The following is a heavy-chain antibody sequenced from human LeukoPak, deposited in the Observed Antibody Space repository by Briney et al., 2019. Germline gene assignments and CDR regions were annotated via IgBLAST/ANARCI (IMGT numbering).Heavy chain of an antibody. D-gene: IGHD3-16*01. J-gene: IGHJ4*02. CDR2: VHSSGDI. V-gene: IGHV4-61*02. CDR3: ARGASPEDAVFFDY. CDR1: GVSITSGSYY. Sequence: SETLSLTCSVSGVSITSGSYYWGWIRQSAGKGLEWIGRVHSSGDIYHNAAFRSRAAVSGDASKNQFSLQLASVTAADTAVYYCARGASPEDAVFFDYWGQGALITVSS.